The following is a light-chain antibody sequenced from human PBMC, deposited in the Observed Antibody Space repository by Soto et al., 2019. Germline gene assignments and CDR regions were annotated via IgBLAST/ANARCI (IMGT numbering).Light chain of an antibody. J-gene: IGKJ3*01. CDR2: DAS. CDR3: QQYDNLPFP. V-gene: IGKV1-33*01. Sequence: DIQMTQSPSSLSASVGDRVTITCQASQDISNYLNWYQQKPGKAPKLLIYDASNLETGVPSRFSGSGSGTDVTFTISSLQPEDIATYYCQQYDNLPFPFGPGTKVDIK. CDR1: QDISNY.